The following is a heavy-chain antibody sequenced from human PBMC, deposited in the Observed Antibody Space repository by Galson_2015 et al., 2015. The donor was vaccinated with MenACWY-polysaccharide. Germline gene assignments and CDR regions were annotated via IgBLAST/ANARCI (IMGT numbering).Heavy chain of an antibody. D-gene: IGHD2-2*01. CDR2: IQYDGSNK. CDR1: GSRFGNSG. V-gene: IGHV3-33*01. J-gene: IGHJ3*02. Sequence: SLRLSCAASGSRFGNSGMHWVRQALGKGLEWVAVIQYDGSNKVYADSVKGRFTISRDNSKNTVFLEMNTLGVEDTAVYYCAREGSRIVFHAFDIWGQGTMVTVSS. CDR3: AREGSRIVFHAFDI.